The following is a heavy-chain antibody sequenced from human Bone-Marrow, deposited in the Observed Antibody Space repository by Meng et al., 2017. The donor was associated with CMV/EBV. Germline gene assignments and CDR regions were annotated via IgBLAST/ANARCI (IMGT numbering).Heavy chain of an antibody. V-gene: IGHV3-7*03. D-gene: IGHD5-18*01. J-gene: IGHJ4*02. CDR2: IKQDGSEK. Sequence: GESLKISCAASGFTFSSYWMSWVRQAPGKGLEWVANIKQDGSEKYYVDSVKGRFTISRDNAKNSLYLQMNSLRAEDTAVYYCARAGRYGYGPNGIFDYWGQGTLVTVSS. CDR3: ARAGRYGYGPNGIFDY. CDR1: GFTFSSYW.